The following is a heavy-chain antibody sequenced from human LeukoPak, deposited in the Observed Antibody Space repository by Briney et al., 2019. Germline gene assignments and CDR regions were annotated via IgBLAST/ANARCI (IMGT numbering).Heavy chain of an antibody. CDR3: ARGLGGRYGGYEYYFDY. D-gene: IGHD4-17*01. Sequence: SETLSLTCTVSGGSISSGGYYWSWIRQHPGKGLEWIGYIYYSGSTYYNPSLKSRVTISVDTSKNQFSLKLSSVTAADTAVYYCARGLGGRYGGYEYYFDYWGQGTPVTVSS. J-gene: IGHJ4*02. CDR1: GGSISSGGYY. V-gene: IGHV4-31*03. CDR2: IYYSGST.